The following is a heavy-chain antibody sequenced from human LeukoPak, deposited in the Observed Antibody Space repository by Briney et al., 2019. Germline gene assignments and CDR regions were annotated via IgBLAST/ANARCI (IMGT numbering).Heavy chain of an antibody. CDR2: IKQDGSEK. CDR3: ARETRQQLVLYYYYYYMDV. D-gene: IGHD6-13*01. J-gene: IGHJ6*03. CDR1: GFTFSSYW. V-gene: IGHV3-7*01. Sequence: GGSLRLSCAASGFTFSSYWMSWVRQAPGKGLEWVANIKQDGSEKYYVDSVKGRFTISRDNAKNSLYLQMNSLRAEDTAVYYCARETRQQLVLYYYYYYMDVWGKGTTVTISS.